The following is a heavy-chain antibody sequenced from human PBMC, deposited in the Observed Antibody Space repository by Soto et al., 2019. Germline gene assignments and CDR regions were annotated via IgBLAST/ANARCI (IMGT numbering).Heavy chain of an antibody. Sequence: PGESLKISCKGSGYRFTSYWIGWVRQMPGKGLEWMAIIYPGDSDTRYSPSFQGQVTISADKSISTAYLQWSSLKASDTAMYYCARLLYGDGYPESVRDYWGQGTMGTVSA. V-gene: IGHV5-51*01. CDR1: GYRFTSYW. CDR2: IYPGDSDT. CDR3: ARLLYGDGYPESVRDY. J-gene: IGHJ4*02. D-gene: IGHD5-12*01.